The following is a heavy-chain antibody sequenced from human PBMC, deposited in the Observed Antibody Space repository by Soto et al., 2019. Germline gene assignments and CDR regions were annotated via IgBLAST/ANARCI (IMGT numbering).Heavy chain of an antibody. V-gene: IGHV3-11*06. D-gene: IGHD2-21*01. CDR2: ISPKSTYR. J-gene: IGHJ4*02. CDR1: GFPFSDYY. Sequence: LRLSCATSGFPFSDYYMSGIRQAPGKGLEWLSHISPKSTYRNYADSVKGRFTISRDNTKSSLFLQMNSLGVEDTAVYYCARGGGGGLFEHWGQGVWVTVS. CDR3: ARGGGGGLFEH.